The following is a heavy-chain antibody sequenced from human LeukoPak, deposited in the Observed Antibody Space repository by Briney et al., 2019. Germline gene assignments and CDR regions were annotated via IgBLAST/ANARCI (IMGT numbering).Heavy chain of an antibody. CDR1: GFTFSSYG. V-gene: IGHV3-30*02. J-gene: IGHJ4*02. CDR2: IRYDGSNK. CDR3: ARDGVYCSTTTCYYRGYTSTAGDY. D-gene: IGHD2-2*01. Sequence: QPGGSLRLSCAASGFTFSSYGMHWVRQAPGKGLEWVAFIRYDGSNKYYADSVKGRFTISRDNSKNTLYLQMNSLRPEDTAVYFCARDGVYCSTTTCYYRGYTSTAGDYWGQGTLVTVSS.